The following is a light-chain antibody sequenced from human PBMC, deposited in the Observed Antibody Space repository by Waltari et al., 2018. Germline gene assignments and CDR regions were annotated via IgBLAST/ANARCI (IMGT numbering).Light chain of an antibody. J-gene: IGLJ2*01. Sequence: QSALTQPASVSGSPGQSITISCSGIRSDGGGYNFFCWYQQHPGKAPKLLIFDVSNRPSGVSNRFSGSKSGNTASLTISGLQPEDEADYYCSSSRRSSTYVLLGGGTKLTVL. CDR3: SSSRRSSTYVL. CDR1: RSDGGGYNF. V-gene: IGLV2-14*03. CDR2: DVS.